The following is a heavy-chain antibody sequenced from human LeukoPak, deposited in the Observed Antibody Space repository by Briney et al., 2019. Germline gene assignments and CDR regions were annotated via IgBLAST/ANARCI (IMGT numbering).Heavy chain of an antibody. CDR1: GGTFSSYT. D-gene: IGHD2-2*02. CDR2: IIPILGIA. V-gene: IGHV1-69*04. CDR3: ARDRRGYCSSTSCYTVDY. J-gene: IGHJ4*02. Sequence: SVKVSCKASGGTFSSYTISWVRQAPGQGLEWMGRIIPILGIANYAQKFQGRVTITADKSTSTAYMELSSLRSEDTAVYYCARDRRGYCSSTSCYTVDYWGQGTLVTVSS.